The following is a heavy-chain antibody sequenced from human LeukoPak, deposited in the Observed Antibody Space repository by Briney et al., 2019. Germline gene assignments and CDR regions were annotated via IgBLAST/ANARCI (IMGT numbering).Heavy chain of an antibody. D-gene: IGHD2-2*01. V-gene: IGHV3-30*18. CDR1: GLTFSSYG. Sequence: PGGSLRLSCEASGLTFSSYGMHWVRQAPRKGLEWVADISYDGRNKFYADSVKGRFTISRDNSKNTLYLQTNSLRAEDTAVYYCAKEGGTRGSTSYYFDYWGQGTLVTVSS. CDR3: AKEGGTRGSTSYYFDY. J-gene: IGHJ4*02. CDR2: ISYDGRNK.